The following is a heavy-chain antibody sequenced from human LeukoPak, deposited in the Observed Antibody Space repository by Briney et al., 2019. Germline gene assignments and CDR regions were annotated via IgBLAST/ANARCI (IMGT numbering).Heavy chain of an antibody. CDR2: MNPNSGNT. CDR1: GYTFSSHD. CDR3: ARGPRGSGWAHDAFDI. J-gene: IGHJ3*02. Sequence: ASVKVSCKTSGYTFSSHDINWVRQASGQGLEWMGWMNPNSGNTGYAEKFQGRVTMTRDTSINTAYMDLSSLESDDTAVYYCARGPRGSGWAHDAFDIWGQGTMVTVSS. V-gene: IGHV1-8*01. D-gene: IGHD6-19*01.